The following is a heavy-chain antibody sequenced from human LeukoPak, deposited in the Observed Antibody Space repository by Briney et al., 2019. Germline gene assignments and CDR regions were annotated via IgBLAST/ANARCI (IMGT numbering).Heavy chain of an antibody. CDR2: IYHSGST. V-gene: IGHV4-4*02. CDR3: GGKEIAATGLFDC. J-gene: IGHJ4*02. CDR1: GGSISSRNW. Sequence: PSGTLSLTCAVSGGSISSRNWWSWVRQSPGKGLEWIGEIYHSGSTNYSASLKSRRIISVAQSRTHFSLGLSSVTAPDTAIFFCGGKEIAATGLFDCWGQGILVTVSS. D-gene: IGHD6-13*01.